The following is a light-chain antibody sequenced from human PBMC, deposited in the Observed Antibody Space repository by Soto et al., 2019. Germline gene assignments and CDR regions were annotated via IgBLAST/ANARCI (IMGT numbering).Light chain of an antibody. CDR2: GNS. J-gene: IGLJ1*01. CDR3: QSCDSSLSGYV. V-gene: IGLV1-40*01. CDR1: SSKIGAGYD. Sequence: QAVRTQPPPGSGAPGQRVTISCTGGSSKIGAGYDVHWYQQLPGTAPKLLIYGNSNRPSGVPDRFSGSKSGTSASLAITGLQAEDEADYYCQSCDSSLSGYVFGTGTKVTVL.